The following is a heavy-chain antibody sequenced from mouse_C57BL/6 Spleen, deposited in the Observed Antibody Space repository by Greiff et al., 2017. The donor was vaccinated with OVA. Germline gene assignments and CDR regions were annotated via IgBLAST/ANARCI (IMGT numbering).Heavy chain of an antibody. Sequence: VQLVESGAELVRPGASVKLSCKASGYTFTDYYINWVKQRPGQGLEWIARIYPGSGNTYYNEKFKGKATLTAEKSSSTAYMQLSSLTSEDSAVYFCARSGVTSWFAYWGQGTLVTVSA. J-gene: IGHJ3*01. CDR1: GYTFTDYY. CDR3: ARSGVTSWFAY. D-gene: IGHD2-2*01. CDR2: IYPGSGNT. V-gene: IGHV1-76*01.